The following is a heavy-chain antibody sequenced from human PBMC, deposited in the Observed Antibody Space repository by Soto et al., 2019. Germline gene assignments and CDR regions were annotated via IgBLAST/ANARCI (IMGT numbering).Heavy chain of an antibody. J-gene: IGHJ3*02. V-gene: IGHV3-43*01. CDR1: GFTFDDYT. CDR3: ANLLPAASHDAFDI. Sequence: EVQLVESGGVVVQPGGSLRLSCAASGFTFDDYTMHWVRQAPGKGLEWVSLISWDGGSTYYADSVKGRFTISRDNSKKSLYLQMNSLRTEDTALYYCANLLPAASHDAFDIWGQGTMVTVSS. CDR2: ISWDGGST. D-gene: IGHD2-2*01.